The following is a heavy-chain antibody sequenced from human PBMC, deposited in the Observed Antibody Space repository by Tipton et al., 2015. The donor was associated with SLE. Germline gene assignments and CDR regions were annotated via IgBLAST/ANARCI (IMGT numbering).Heavy chain of an antibody. CDR3: ARGYSSGWYRNAFDI. V-gene: IGHV4-30-4*01. Sequence: TLSLTCTVSGGSISSGDYYWSWIRQPPGKGLEWIGYIYYSGSTYYNPSLKSRVTISVDTSKNQFSLKLSSVTAADTAVYYCARGYSSGWYRNAFDIWGQGTMVTVSS. CDR2: IYYSGST. J-gene: IGHJ3*02. CDR1: GGSISSGDYY. D-gene: IGHD6-19*01.